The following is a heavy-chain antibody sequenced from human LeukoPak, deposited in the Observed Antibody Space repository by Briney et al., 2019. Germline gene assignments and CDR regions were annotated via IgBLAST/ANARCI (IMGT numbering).Heavy chain of an antibody. CDR1: GFTFSSYS. V-gene: IGHV3-7*03. J-gene: IGHJ6*03. CDR2: IKQDGSEK. Sequence: GGSLRLSCAASGFTFSSYSMNWVRQAPGKGLGWVANIKQDGSEKYYVDSVKGRFTISRDNAKNSLYLQMNSLRAEDTAVYYCAREFGLSRYYYYYMDVWGKGTTVTVSS. D-gene: IGHD3-10*01. CDR3: AREFGLSRYYYYYMDV.